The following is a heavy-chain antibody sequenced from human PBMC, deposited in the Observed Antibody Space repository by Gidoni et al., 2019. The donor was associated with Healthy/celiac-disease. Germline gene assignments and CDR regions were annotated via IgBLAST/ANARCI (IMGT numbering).Heavy chain of an antibody. V-gene: IGHV1-2*02. CDR3: ARASVTIFGVVIPEDYYYYGMDV. J-gene: IGHJ6*02. D-gene: IGHD3-3*01. CDR1: GDTFTGYY. CDR2: INPNSGGT. Sequence: QVQLVQSGAEVTKPGASVKVSCKASGDTFTGYYMPLVRQAPGQGLEGMGWINPNSGGTNYAEKFQGRVTMTRDTSISTAYMELSRLRSDDTAVYYCARASVTIFGVVIPEDYYYYGMDVWGQGTTVTVSS.